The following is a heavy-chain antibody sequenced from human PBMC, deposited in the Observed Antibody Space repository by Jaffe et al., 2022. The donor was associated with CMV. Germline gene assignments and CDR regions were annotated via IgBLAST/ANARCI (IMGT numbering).Heavy chain of an antibody. CDR2: INHSGST. D-gene: IGHD3-10*01. CDR3: ARGRAVRGAQRHLYYYGMDV. CDR1: GGSFSGYY. Sequence: QVQLQQWGAGLLKPSETLSLTCAVYGGSFSGYYWSWIRQPPGKGLEWIGEINHSGSTNYNPSLKSRVTISVDTSKNQFSLKLSSVTAADTAVYYCARGRAVRGAQRHLYYYGMDVWGQGTTVTVSS. V-gene: IGHV4-34*01. J-gene: IGHJ6*02.